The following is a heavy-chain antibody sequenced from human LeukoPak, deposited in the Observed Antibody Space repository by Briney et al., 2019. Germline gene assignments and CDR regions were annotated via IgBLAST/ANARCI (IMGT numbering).Heavy chain of an antibody. J-gene: IGHJ4*02. Sequence: GGSLRLSCAASGFTFSSYWMSWVRQAPGKGLEWVANIKQDGSEKYYVDSVKGRFTISRDNSKNTLYLQMNSLRAEDTAVYYCAKDHLWFGELDLNYFDYWGQGTLVTVSS. CDR2: IKQDGSEK. CDR1: GFTFSSYW. CDR3: AKDHLWFGELDLNYFDY. D-gene: IGHD3-10*01. V-gene: IGHV3-7*01.